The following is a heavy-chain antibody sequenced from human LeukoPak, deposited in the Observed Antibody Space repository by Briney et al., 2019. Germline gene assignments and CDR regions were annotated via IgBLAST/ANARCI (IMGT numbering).Heavy chain of an antibody. CDR2: IYYSGST. Sequence: PSETLSLTCTVSGGSISSGGNYWSWIRQHPGKGLEWIGYIYYSGSTYYNPSLKSRVTISVDTSKNQFSLKLSSVTAADTAVYYCARVLPYYYDSSGSHDYWGQGTLVTVSS. CDR3: ARVLPYYYDSSGSHDY. CDR1: GGSISSGGNY. J-gene: IGHJ4*02. V-gene: IGHV4-31*03. D-gene: IGHD3-22*01.